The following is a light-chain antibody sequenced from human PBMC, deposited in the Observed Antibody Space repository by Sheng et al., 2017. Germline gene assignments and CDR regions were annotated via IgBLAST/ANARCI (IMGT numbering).Light chain of an antibody. J-gene: IGKJ1*01. Sequence: EIVMTQSPATLSVSPGERATLSCRASQSVSSNLTWYQHKLGQAPRLLIYDASTRATGIPVRFSGSGSGTEFTLTISSLQSEDFAVYYCQQSHNWPPWTFGQGTKVEIK. CDR1: QSVSSN. V-gene: IGKV3-15*01. CDR2: DAS. CDR3: QQSHNWPPWT.